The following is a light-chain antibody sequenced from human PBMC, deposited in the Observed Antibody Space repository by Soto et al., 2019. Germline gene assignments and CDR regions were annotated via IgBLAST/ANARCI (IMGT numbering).Light chain of an antibody. Sequence: QAALTQPPSASGSPGQSVPSSCTGTKSDIGVYDFVSWYQQHPGKAPRLIIYEVVQRPSGVSDRFSGSKSGNTASLTVSGLQAADEAEYFCKSYAGSTTYVFCSGTKVTV. CDR2: EVV. J-gene: IGLJ1*01. CDR1: KSDIGVYDF. CDR3: KSYAGSTTYV. V-gene: IGLV2-8*01.